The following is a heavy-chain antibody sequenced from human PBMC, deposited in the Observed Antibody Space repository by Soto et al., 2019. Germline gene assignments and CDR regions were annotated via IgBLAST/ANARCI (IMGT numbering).Heavy chain of an antibody. CDR3: AKEDTSSGSLDY. CDR1: GFPFGENA. CDR2: ISDSGATT. V-gene: IGHV3-23*01. D-gene: IGHD6-19*01. Sequence: GGSLRLSCAASGFPFGENAMSWVRQAPGKGLEWVSGISDSGATTYYADSVRGRFTISRDNSKNTPYLQMKSLRAEDSASYYCAKEDTSSGSLDYWGQGALVTVS. J-gene: IGHJ4*02.